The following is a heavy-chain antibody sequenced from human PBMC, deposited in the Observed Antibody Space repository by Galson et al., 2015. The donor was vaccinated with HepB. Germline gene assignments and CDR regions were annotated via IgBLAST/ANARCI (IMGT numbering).Heavy chain of an antibody. D-gene: IGHD2-21*02. CDR1: GFTFSSYS. J-gene: IGHJ6*02. Sequence: SLRLSCAASGFTFSSYSMNWVRQAPGKGLECVSYISSSGTTIYYADSVKGRFTISRDNAKNALYLQMNSLRAEDTAVYYCAVTAMVTANGMDVWGQGTTVTVSS. CDR3: AVTAMVTANGMDV. V-gene: IGHV3-48*04. CDR2: ISSSGTTI.